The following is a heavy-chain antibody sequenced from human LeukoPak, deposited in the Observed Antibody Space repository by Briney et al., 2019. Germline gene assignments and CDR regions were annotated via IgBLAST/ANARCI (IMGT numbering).Heavy chain of an antibody. D-gene: IGHD7-27*01. CDR2: IYYSGST. Sequence: PSETLSLTCTVSGGSISSSSYYWGWIRQPPGKGLEWIGSIYYSGSTNYNPSLKSRVAISVDTSKNQFSLKLSSVTATDTAVYYCARAGRVYYFDYWGQGTLVTVSS. J-gene: IGHJ4*02. CDR3: ARAGRVYYFDY. CDR1: GGSISSSSYY. V-gene: IGHV4-39*07.